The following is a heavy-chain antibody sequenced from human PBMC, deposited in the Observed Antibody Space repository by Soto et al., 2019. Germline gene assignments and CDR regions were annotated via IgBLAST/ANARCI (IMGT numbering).Heavy chain of an antibody. Sequence: PGGSLRLSCAASGFTFSSYAMSWARQAPGKGLEWVSAISGSSGRTYYADSVKGRFTFSRDNSKNTLYLQMNSLRAEDTAVYFCAKGTYRDYVYWDHAFDFWGQGTMVTVSS. CDR3: AKGTYRDYVYWDHAFDF. J-gene: IGHJ3*01. V-gene: IGHV3-23*01. CDR1: GFTFSSYA. CDR2: ISGSSGRT. D-gene: IGHD4-17*01.